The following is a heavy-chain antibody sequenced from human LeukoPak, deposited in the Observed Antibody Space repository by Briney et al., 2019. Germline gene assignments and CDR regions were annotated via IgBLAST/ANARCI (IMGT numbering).Heavy chain of an antibody. Sequence: PGGSLRLSCTASGFTFGDYAMSWFRQAPGKGLEWVGFIRSKAYGGTTEYAASVKGRFTISRDDSKSIAYLQMNSLKTEDTAVYYCTSFVVVTASDAFDIWGQGTMVTVSS. D-gene: IGHD2-21*02. J-gene: IGHJ3*02. CDR1: GFTFGDYA. CDR2: IRSKAYGGTT. V-gene: IGHV3-49*03. CDR3: TSFVVVTASDAFDI.